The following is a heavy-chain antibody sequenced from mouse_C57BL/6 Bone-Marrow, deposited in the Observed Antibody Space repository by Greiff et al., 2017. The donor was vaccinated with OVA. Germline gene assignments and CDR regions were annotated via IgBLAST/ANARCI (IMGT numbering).Heavy chain of an antibody. J-gene: IGHJ4*01. CDR1: GFTFSSYA. V-gene: IGHV5-9-1*02. Sequence: EVKVVESGEGLVKPGGSLKLSCAASGFTFSSYAMSWVRQTPEKRLEWVAYISSGGDYIYYADTVKGRFTISRDNARNTLYLQMSSLKSEDTAMYYCTIIPYYYAMDDWGQGTSVTVSS. D-gene: IGHD5-1-1*01. CDR2: ISSGGDYI. CDR3: TIIPYYYAMDD.